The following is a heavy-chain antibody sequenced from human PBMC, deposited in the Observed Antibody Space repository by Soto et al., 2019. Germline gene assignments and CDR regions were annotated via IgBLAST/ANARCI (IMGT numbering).Heavy chain of an antibody. CDR1: GFSFSSYS. CDR2: LHSGGDT. CDR3: ARDGPYYYASRMDV. V-gene: IGHV3-53*04. J-gene: IGHJ6*02. D-gene: IGHD3-10*01. Sequence: GGSLRLSCAASGFSFSSYSMTWVRQAPGKGLEWVSVLHSGGDTYYANSVKGRFTISRHDSTNTVFLQMNSLTAEDTAVYYCARDGPYYYASRMDVWGQGTTVTVSS.